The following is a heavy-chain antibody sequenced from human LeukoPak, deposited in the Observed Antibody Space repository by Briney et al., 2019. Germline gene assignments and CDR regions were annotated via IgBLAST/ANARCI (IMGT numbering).Heavy chain of an antibody. D-gene: IGHD2-8*01. Sequence: ASVKVSCKASGYTFTSYGISWVRQAPGQGLEWMGWISAYNGNTNYAQKLQGRVTITTDESTSTAYMELSSLRSEDTAVYYCARGYCTNGVCYNNWFDPWGQGTLVTVSS. CDR2: ISAYNGNT. J-gene: IGHJ5*02. CDR1: GYTFTSYG. CDR3: ARGYCTNGVCYNNWFDP. V-gene: IGHV1-18*01.